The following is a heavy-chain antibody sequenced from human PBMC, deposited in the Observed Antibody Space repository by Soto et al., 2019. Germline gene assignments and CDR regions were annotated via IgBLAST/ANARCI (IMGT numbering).Heavy chain of an antibody. J-gene: IGHJ5*02. CDR1: GGTFSSYA. V-gene: IGHV1-69*01. D-gene: IGHD3-10*01. CDR2: IIPMYGPA. Sequence: QVPLVQSGAEVKKPGSSVTVSCKASGGTFSSYAIHWVRQAPGQGLEWMGGIIPMYGPAKYAQSFQGRVTITADESTTTFYMQLTSLTSHDTAVYYCARVTSMVRGVIDNWFDPWGHGTLVTVSS. CDR3: ARVTSMVRGVIDNWFDP.